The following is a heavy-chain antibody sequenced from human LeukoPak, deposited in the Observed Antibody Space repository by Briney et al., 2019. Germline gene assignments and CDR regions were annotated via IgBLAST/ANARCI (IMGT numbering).Heavy chain of an antibody. CDR1: GFTFSSYE. V-gene: IGHV3-48*03. CDR3: ARDAMVRGVISRWDY. D-gene: IGHD3-10*01. J-gene: IGHJ4*02. CDR2: ISSSGSTI. Sequence: PGGSLRLSCAASGFTFSSYEMNWVRQAPGKGLEWVSYISSSGSTIYYADSVKGRFTISRDNAKNSLYLQMNSLRAEDTAVYYCARDAMVRGVISRWDYWGKGTLVTVSS.